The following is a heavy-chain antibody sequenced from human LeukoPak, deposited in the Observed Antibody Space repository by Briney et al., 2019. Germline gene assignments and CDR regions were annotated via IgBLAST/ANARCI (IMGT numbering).Heavy chain of an antibody. J-gene: IGHJ3*02. Sequence: ASVKVSCKASGYTFTGYYMHWVRQAPGQGLEWMGWINPNSGGTNYAQKLQGRVTMTRDTSISTAYMELSRLRSDDTAVYYCASQIVVVPAAADFGAFDIWGQGTMVTVSS. CDR2: INPNSGGT. CDR3: ASQIVVVPAAADFGAFDI. V-gene: IGHV1-2*02. D-gene: IGHD2-2*01. CDR1: GYTFTGYY.